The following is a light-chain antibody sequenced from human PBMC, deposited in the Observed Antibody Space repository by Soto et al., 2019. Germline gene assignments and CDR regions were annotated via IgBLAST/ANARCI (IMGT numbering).Light chain of an antibody. CDR1: SSDIGDSNF. V-gene: IGLV2-14*01. CDR2: AVT. J-gene: IGLJ1*01. CDR3: SSYTSSSTL. Sequence: QSVLAQPASVSGSPGQSITISCTGTSSDIGDSNFVSWYQHHPGKAPKLMIYAVTDRPSGVSSRFSGSKSGNTASLTISGLQAEDEADYYCSSYTSSSTLFGTGTKVTVL.